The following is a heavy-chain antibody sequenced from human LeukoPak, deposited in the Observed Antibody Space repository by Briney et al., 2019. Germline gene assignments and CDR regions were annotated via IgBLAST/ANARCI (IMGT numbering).Heavy chain of an antibody. CDR3: ARESPEDAFDI. Sequence: ASVKVSCKTSGYTFTGYYIHWVRQAPGQGLEWMGRINPNSGGTNYAQKFQDRVTMTRDTSISTAYMELSRLRSDDTAFYYCARESPEDAFDIWGQGTMVTVSS. J-gene: IGHJ3*02. V-gene: IGHV1-2*06. CDR2: INPNSGGT. CDR1: GYTFTGYY.